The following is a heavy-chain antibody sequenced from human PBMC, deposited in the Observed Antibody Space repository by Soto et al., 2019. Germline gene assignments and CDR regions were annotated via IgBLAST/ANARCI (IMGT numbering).Heavy chain of an antibody. CDR2: VYWNDER. D-gene: IGHD3-22*01. CDR1: GFSLTTTGVG. CDR3: AHYDSSGYFSHFDS. J-gene: IGHJ4*02. Sequence: QIALQESGPTVVKPTQPLTLTCTFSGFSLTTTGVGVGWIRHAPGKALEWLAMVYWNDERRYSPSLKSRLTITQDTSKNQVVLTMTYMDPVDTATYFSAHYDSSGYFSHFDSWGQGTLVTVSS. V-gene: IGHV2-5*01.